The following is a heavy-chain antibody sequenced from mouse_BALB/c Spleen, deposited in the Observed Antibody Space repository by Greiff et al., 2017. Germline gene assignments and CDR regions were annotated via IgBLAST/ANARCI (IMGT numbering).Heavy chain of an antibody. CDR1: GFTFSSYA. Sequence: EVQLVESGGGLVKPGGSLKLSCAASGFTFSSYAMSWVRQTPEKRLEWVATISSGGSYTYYPDSVKGRFTISRDNAKNTLYLQMSSLRSEDTAMYYCARRDPITTATSPFAYWGQGTLVTVSA. J-gene: IGHJ3*01. CDR2: ISSGGSYT. V-gene: IGHV5-9-3*01. CDR3: ARRDPITTATSPFAY. D-gene: IGHD1-2*01.